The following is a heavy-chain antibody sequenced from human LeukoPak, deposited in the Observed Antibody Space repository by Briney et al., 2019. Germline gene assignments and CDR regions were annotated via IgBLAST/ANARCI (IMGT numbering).Heavy chain of an antibody. J-gene: IGHJ4*02. Sequence: GGSLRLSCAASGFTFSIYAMSWVRQAPGKGLEWVSAISGSGSNTYYGDSVKGRFTISRDNSKNTLYLQMNSLRADDTAIYYCANHNWNDVIDYWGQGTLVTVSS. CDR3: ANHNWNDVIDY. CDR1: GFTFSIYA. CDR2: ISGSGSNT. V-gene: IGHV3-23*01. D-gene: IGHD1-20*01.